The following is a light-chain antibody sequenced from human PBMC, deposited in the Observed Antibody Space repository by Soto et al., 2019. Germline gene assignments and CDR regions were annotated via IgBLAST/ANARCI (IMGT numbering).Light chain of an antibody. CDR2: NNI. CDR1: SSNIGSNT. J-gene: IGLJ3*02. Sequence: QTVVTQPPSASGTPGQRVTISCSGSSSNIGSNTVNWYQLLPGTAPKLLIYNNIQRPSGVPARFSGSKSGTTAYLAISGLRSEDEADYYCAAWDNSLNGRVFGGGTKLTVL. V-gene: IGLV1-44*01. CDR3: AAWDNSLNGRV.